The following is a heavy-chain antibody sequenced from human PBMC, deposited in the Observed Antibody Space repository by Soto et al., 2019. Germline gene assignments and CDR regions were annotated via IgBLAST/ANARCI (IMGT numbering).Heavy chain of an antibody. CDR3: AREVFSGSYLPY. Sequence: QVQLVQSGAAVKKPGSSVKVSCKASGGTFGSYGIKCVRQAPGQGLECMGGIIPIFGTGNYAQKFQGRATITADESTSPVYMELSSLRSDDTAVYYCAREVFSGSYLPYWGQGTMVTVSS. D-gene: IGHD1-26*01. CDR2: IIPIFGTG. CDR1: GGTFGSYG. J-gene: IGHJ4*02. V-gene: IGHV1-69*01.